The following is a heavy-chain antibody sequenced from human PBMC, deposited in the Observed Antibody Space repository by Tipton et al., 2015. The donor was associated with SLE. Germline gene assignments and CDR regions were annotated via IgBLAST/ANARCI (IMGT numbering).Heavy chain of an antibody. CDR2: ISGSGGST. V-gene: IGHV3-23*01. Sequence: SLRLSCAASGFTFSSYAMSWVRQAPGKGLEWVSAISGSGGSTYYADSVKGRFTISRDNSKNTLYLQMNSLRAEDTAVYYCAVIPISSGWPHGYGMDVWGQGTTVTVSS. D-gene: IGHD6-19*01. CDR3: AVIPISSGWPHGYGMDV. CDR1: GFTFSSYA. J-gene: IGHJ6*02.